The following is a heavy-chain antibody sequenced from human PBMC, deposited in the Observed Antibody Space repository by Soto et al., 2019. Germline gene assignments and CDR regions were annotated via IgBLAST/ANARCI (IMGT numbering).Heavy chain of an antibody. Sequence: EVQLLESGGGLVQPGGSLRLSCAASGFTFSSYAMSWVRQAPGKGLEWVSTISGGGTGTYYAYSVTGRFTISRDNSKNTRYLQMNSLRAEDTAVYYCAKRGRGAVAFDYWGQGTLVTVSS. CDR2: ISGGGTGT. CDR3: AKRGRGAVAFDY. D-gene: IGHD6-19*01. CDR1: GFTFSSYA. V-gene: IGHV3-23*01. J-gene: IGHJ4*02.